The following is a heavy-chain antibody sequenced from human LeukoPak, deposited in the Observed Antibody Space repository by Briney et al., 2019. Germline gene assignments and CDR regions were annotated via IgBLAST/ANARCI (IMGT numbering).Heavy chain of an antibody. CDR2: ISGSGGST. J-gene: IGHJ4*02. CDR1: GFTFSSYA. D-gene: IGHD3-16*02. CDR3: XXXXXXXXXXVWGSYPTYFDY. V-gene: IGHV3-23*01. Sequence: GGSLRLSCAASGFTFSSYAMSWVRQAPGKGLEWVSAISGSGGSTYYADSVKGRFTISRDNSKNTLYLQMNSLRAEDTAVYYCXXXXXXXXXXVWGSYPTYFDYWGQGTLVTVSS.